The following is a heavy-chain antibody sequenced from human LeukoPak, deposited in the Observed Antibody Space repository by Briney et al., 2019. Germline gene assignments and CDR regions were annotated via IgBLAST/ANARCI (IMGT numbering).Heavy chain of an antibody. D-gene: IGHD3-10*01. Sequence: ASVRVSCKASGYSFSIFYIHWVRQAPGQGLEWMGWINPNSGGTNYAQKFQGRVTMTRDTSIDTAAMELTSLASDDTAIYYCAREGTGDHSSRRSHGFDIWGQGTVVTVSS. CDR3: AREGTGDHSSRRSHGFDI. J-gene: IGHJ3*02. CDR2: INPNSGGT. V-gene: IGHV1-2*02. CDR1: GYSFSIFY.